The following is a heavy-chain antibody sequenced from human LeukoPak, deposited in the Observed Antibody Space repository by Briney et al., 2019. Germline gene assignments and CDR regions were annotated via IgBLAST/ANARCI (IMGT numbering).Heavy chain of an antibody. CDR3: AKDIVNNGPRGYFDY. Sequence: GGSLRLSCAASGFTFSSYAMSWVRQAPGKGLEWVSLISGGGGTTYYADSVKGRFTISRDKSMSTVYLQMYSLRAEDTAVYYCAKDIVNNGPRGYFDYWGQGTLVTVSS. CDR1: GFTFSSYA. V-gene: IGHV3-23*01. CDR2: ISGGGGTT. J-gene: IGHJ4*02. D-gene: IGHD1-26*01.